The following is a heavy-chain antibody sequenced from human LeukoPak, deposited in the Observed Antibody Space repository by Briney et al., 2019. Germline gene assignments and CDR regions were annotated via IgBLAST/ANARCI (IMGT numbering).Heavy chain of an antibody. CDR3: ARGGIVTATLVY. Sequence: SETLSLTCAVYGGSFSGYYWSWIRQPPGKGLEWVGEINHSGSTNYNPSLKSRVTISVDTSKNQFSLKLSSVTAADTAVYYCARGGIVTATLVYWGQGTLVTVSS. D-gene: IGHD2-21*02. J-gene: IGHJ4*02. CDR2: INHSGST. V-gene: IGHV4-34*01. CDR1: GGSFSGYY.